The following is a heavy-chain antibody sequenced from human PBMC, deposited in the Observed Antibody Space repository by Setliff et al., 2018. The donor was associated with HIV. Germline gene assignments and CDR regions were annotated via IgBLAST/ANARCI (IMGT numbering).Heavy chain of an antibody. CDR3: ARTRGYTYGYIDY. CDR2: IYHSGGT. CDR1: GYSISSGYY. Sequence: SETLSLTCAVSGYSISSGYYWGWIRQPPGRGLEWIGNIYHSGGTHYNPSLKSRVTISVDTSKNQFSLKLSSVTAADTAIYYCARTRGYTYGYIDYWGQGTLVTVSS. D-gene: IGHD5-18*01. V-gene: IGHV4-38-2*01. J-gene: IGHJ4*02.